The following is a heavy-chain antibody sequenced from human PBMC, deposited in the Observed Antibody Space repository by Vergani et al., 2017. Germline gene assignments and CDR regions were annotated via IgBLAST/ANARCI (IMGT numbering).Heavy chain of an antibody. CDR2: INHSGST. CDR1: GGSFSGYY. D-gene: IGHD5-18*01. CDR3: AKFGIQLWFPRGARPEDSFDY. Sequence: QVQLQQWGAGLLKPSETLSLTCAVYGGSFSGYYWSWIRQPPGKGLEWIGEINHSGSTNYNPSLKSRVTISVDTSKNQFSLKLSSVTAADTAVYYCAKFGIQLWFPRGARPEDSFDYWGQGTLVTVSS. J-gene: IGHJ4*02. V-gene: IGHV4-34*01.